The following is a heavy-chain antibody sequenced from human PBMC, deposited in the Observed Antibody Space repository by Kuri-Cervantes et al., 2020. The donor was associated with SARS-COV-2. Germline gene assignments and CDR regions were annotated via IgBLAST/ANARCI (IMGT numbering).Heavy chain of an antibody. D-gene: IGHD6-13*01. CDR3: ARDVSRIAAALVPDY. J-gene: IGHJ4*02. V-gene: IGHV3-33*08. CDR2: IWYDGSNK. Sequence: GGSLRLSCAASGFTFSSYAMHWVRQAPGKGLEWVAVIWYDGSNKYYADSVKGRFTISRDNSKNTLYLQMNSLRAEDTAVYYCARDVSRIAAALVPDYWGQGTLVTVSS. CDR1: GFTFSSYA.